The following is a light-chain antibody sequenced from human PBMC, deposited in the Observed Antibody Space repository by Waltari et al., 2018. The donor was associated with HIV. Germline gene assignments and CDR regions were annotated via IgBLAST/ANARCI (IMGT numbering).Light chain of an antibody. J-gene: IGLJ2*01. Sequence: QSVLTQPPSVSAAPEQKVPISCSGSSSNIENNYVSWYQQLPGTAPKLLIFENNKRPSGICDRFSGSKSGTSATLGITGLQTGDEADYYCGTWDSSLSAGVFGGGTKLTVL. CDR1: SSNIENNY. CDR2: ENN. CDR3: GTWDSSLSAGV. V-gene: IGLV1-51*02.